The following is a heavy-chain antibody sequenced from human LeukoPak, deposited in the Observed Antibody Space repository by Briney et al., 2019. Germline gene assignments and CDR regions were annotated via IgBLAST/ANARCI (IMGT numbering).Heavy chain of an antibody. CDR3: AKLTTNFDY. J-gene: IGHJ4*02. V-gene: IGHV3-30*18. Sequence: GGSLRLSCAASGFTFSSYGTHWVRQAPGKGLEWVAVISYDGSNKYYADSVKGRFTISRDNSKNTLYLQMNSLRAEDTAVYYCAKLTTNFDYWGQGTLVTVSS. D-gene: IGHD4-11*01. CDR2: ISYDGSNK. CDR1: GFTFSSYG.